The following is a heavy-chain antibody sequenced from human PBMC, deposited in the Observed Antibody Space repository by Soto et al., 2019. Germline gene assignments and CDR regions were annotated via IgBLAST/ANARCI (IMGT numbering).Heavy chain of an antibody. CDR1: GFTFSSYS. D-gene: IGHD1-26*01. V-gene: IGHV3-21*01. CDR2: ISSSSSYI. Sequence: GGSLRLSXAASGFTFSSYSMNWVRQAPGKGLEWVSSISSSSSYIYYADSVKGRFTISRDNAKNSLYLQMNSLRAEDTAVYYCAREWWELLDYWGQGTLVTVSS. J-gene: IGHJ4*02. CDR3: AREWWELLDY.